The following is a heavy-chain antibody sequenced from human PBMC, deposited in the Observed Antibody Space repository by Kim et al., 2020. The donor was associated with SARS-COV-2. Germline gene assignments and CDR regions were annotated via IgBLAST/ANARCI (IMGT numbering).Heavy chain of an antibody. J-gene: IGHJ4*01. D-gene: IGHD2-15*01. Sequence: SETLSLTCTVSGGSISSGDYYWSWIRQPPGKGLEWIGYIYYSGSTYYNPSLKSRVTISVDTSKNQFSLKLSSVTAADTAVYYCARALLGYCSGGSCYSKVVSYYFEHLGQGTPGTVSS. V-gene: IGHV4-30-4*01. CDR1: GGSISSGDYY. CDR3: ARALLGYCSGGSCYSKVVSYYFEH. CDR2: IYYSGST.